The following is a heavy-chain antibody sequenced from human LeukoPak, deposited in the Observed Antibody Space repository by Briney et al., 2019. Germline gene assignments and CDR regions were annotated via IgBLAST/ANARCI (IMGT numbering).Heavy chain of an antibody. CDR1: GGSFSGYY. J-gene: IGHJ5*02. D-gene: IGHD5-12*01. V-gene: IGHV4-34*01. Sequence: SETLSLTCAVYGGSFSGYYWSWIRQPPGKGLEWIGEINHSGSTNYNPSLKSRVTILVDTSKNQFSLKLSSVTAADTAVYYCARGDYSGSLDPWGQGTLVTVSS. CDR2: INHSGST. CDR3: ARGDYSGSLDP.